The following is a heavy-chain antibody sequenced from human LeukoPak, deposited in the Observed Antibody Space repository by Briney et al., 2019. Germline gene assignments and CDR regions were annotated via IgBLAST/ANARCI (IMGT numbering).Heavy chain of an antibody. J-gene: IGHJ4*02. CDR2: IYYSGST. V-gene: IGHV4-59*01. CDR1: GGSISSYY. CDR3: ARVKQNYFDY. Sequence: SETLSLTCTVSGGSISSYYWSWIRQPPGKGLEWIGYIYYSGSTNYNPSLRSRVTISVDTSKNQFSLKLSSVTAADTAVYYCARVKQNYFDYWGQGTLVTVSS.